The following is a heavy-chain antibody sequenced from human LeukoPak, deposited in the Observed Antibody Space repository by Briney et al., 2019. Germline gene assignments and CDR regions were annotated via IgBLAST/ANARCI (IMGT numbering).Heavy chain of an antibody. CDR1: GFTFSSYS. D-gene: IGHD6-19*01. Sequence: PGGSLRLSCAASGFTFSSYSMNWVRQAPGKGLEWVSSISSSSSYIYYADSVKGPFTISRDNSKHTLYLQMNSLGAEDTAVYYCAKGKQVAGTVYFDYWGQGALVTVSS. CDR2: ISSSSSYI. CDR3: AKGKQVAGTVYFDY. J-gene: IGHJ4*02. V-gene: IGHV3-21*01.